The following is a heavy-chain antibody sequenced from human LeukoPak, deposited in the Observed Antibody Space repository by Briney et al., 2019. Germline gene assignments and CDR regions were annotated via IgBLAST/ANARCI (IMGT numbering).Heavy chain of an antibody. CDR1: GFTFSGYW. D-gene: IGHD2-15*01. CDR2: INLDGSVR. CDR3: ARGDLGYCSGGSCYSPDY. J-gene: IGHJ4*02. V-gene: IGHV3-7*01. Sequence: GGSLRLSCAASGFTFSGYWMSWVRQAPGKGLEWVANINLDGSVRHYVDSARGRFTISRDNAKNSLYLQMNSLRAEDTAVYYCARGDLGYCSGGSCYSPDYWGQGTLVTVSS.